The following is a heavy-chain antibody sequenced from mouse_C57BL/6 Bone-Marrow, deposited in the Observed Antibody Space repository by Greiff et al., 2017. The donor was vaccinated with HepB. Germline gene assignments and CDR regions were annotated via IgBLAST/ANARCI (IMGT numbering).Heavy chain of an antibody. CDR2: ISGGGGNT. Sequence: DVMLVESGGGLVKPGGSLKLSCAASGFTFSSYTMSWVRQTPEKRLEWVATISGGGGNTYYPDSVKGRFTISRDNAKNTLYLQMSSLRSEDTALYYCARNWDGFAYWGQGTLVTVSA. CDR1: GFTFSSYT. CDR3: ARNWDGFAY. J-gene: IGHJ3*01. D-gene: IGHD4-1*01. V-gene: IGHV5-9*01.